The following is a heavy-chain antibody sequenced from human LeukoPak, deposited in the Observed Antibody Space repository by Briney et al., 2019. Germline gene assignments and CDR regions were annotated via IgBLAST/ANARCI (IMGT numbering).Heavy chain of an antibody. CDR2: IYYSGST. J-gene: IGHJ4*02. V-gene: IGHV4-39*01. CDR1: GGSISSSSYY. Sequence: SETMSLTCTVSGGSISSSSYYWGWIRQPPGKGLEWIGSIYYSGSTYYNPSLKSRVTISVDTSKNQFSLKLSSVTAADTAVYYCARSYRYCSSTSCYMIFDYWGQGTVVTVSS. CDR3: ARSYRYCSSTSCYMIFDY. D-gene: IGHD2-2*02.